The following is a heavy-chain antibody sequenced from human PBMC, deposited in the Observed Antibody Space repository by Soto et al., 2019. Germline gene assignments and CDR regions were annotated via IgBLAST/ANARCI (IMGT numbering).Heavy chain of an antibody. J-gene: IGHJ6*02. CDR1: GYSFTSYW. CDR2: IDPSDSYT. CDR3: ARHEPPGAVAGTGYYYGMDV. D-gene: IGHD6-19*01. V-gene: IGHV5-10-1*01. Sequence: PGVSLKIPSKGSGYSFTSYWISWVRQMPGKGLEWMGRIDPSDSYTNYSPSFQGHVTISADKSIRTAYLQWSSLKASDTAMYYCARHEPPGAVAGTGYYYGMDVWGQGTTGTVSS.